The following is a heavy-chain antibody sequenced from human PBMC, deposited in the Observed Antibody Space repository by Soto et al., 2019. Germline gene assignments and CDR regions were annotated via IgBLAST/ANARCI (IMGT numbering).Heavy chain of an antibody. Sequence: VKVSCKASGYTFTSYAMHWVRQAPGQRLEWMGWINAGNGNTKYSQKFQGRVTITRDTSASTAYMELSSLRSEDTAVYYCARAGPYCSSTSCPTVFDYWGQGTLVTVSS. V-gene: IGHV1-3*01. J-gene: IGHJ4*02. CDR1: GYTFTSYA. D-gene: IGHD2-2*01. CDR3: ARAGPYCSSTSCPTVFDY. CDR2: INAGNGNT.